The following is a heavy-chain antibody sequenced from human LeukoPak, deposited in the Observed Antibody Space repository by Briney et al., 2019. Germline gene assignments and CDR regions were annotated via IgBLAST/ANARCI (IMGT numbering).Heavy chain of an antibody. V-gene: IGHV3-21*01. CDR2: ISSSSSYI. CDR1: GFTFSSYS. CDR3: ARDPLSSSSFDL. Sequence: PGGSLRLSCAASGFTFSSYSVNWVRQAPGKGLEWVSSISSSSSYIYYADSVKGRFTISRDNAKNSLYLQMNSLRAEDTAVYYCARDPLSSSSFDLWGQGTLVTVSS. J-gene: IGHJ4*02. D-gene: IGHD6-13*01.